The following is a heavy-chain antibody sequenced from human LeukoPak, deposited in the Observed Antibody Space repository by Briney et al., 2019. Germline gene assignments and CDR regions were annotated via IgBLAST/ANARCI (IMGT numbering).Heavy chain of an antibody. Sequence: NASETLSLTCTVSSVSFSSYYWSWIRQPPGKGLEWIGYIYYSGSTNYNPSLKSRVTISVDTSKNQFSLKLSSVTAADTAVYYCAREVAVAGLDVWGQGTTVTVSS. CDR3: AREVAVAGLDV. J-gene: IGHJ6*02. D-gene: IGHD6-19*01. CDR2: IYYSGST. CDR1: SVSFSSYY. V-gene: IGHV4-59*01.